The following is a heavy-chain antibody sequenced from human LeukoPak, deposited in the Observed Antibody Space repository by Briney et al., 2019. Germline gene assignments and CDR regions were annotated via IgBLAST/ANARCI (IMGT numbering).Heavy chain of an antibody. CDR3: ARNSGIYCGGDCYNNWFDP. J-gene: IGHJ5*02. CDR1: GFTFSSYW. V-gene: IGHV3-7*03. Sequence: PGGSLRLSCAASGFTFSSYWMSWVRQAPGKGLEWVANIKQDGSEKYYVDSVKGRFTISRDNAKNSLYLQMNSLRSEDTAVYYCARNSGIYCGGDCYNNWFDPWGQGTLVTVSS. D-gene: IGHD2-21*02. CDR2: IKQDGSEK.